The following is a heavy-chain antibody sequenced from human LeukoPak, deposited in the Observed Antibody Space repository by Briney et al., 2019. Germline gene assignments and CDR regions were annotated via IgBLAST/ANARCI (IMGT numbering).Heavy chain of an antibody. V-gene: IGHV4-4*02. CDR3: ARQRLWFRNDAFDI. CDR1: GGSISSSNW. J-gene: IGHJ3*02. Sequence: SETLSLTCAVSGGSISSSNWWSWVRQPPGKGLEWIGEIYHSGSTNYNPSLKSRVTISVDKSKNQFSLKLSSVTAADTAVYYCARQRLWFRNDAFDIWGQGTMVTVSS. D-gene: IGHD5-18*01. CDR2: IYHSGST.